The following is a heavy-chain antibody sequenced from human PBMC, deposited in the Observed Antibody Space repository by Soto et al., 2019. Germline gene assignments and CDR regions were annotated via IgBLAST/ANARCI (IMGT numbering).Heavy chain of an antibody. CDR3: ARSVAVPGAHIDY. D-gene: IGHD6-19*01. J-gene: IGHJ4*02. V-gene: IGHV4-61*08. CDR2: VYCTGST. Sequence: SETLSLTCTVSDDSFRGADYYWSWIRESPGKGLEWLGYVYCTGSTNYSPSLRSRVSISVDTSKNEFSLRLSSVTAADTAVYFCARSVAVPGAHIDYWGQGTQVTVSS. CDR1: DDSFRGADYY.